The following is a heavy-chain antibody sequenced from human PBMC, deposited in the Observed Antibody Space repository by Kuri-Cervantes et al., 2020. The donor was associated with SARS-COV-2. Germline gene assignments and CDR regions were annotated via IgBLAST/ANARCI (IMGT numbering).Heavy chain of an antibody. CDR1: GFTVSSNY. CDR2: ISGSGGST. V-gene: IGHV3-23*01. Sequence: GESLKISCAASGFTVSSNYMSWVRQAPGKGLEWVSAISGSGGSTYYADSVKGRFTISRDNSKNTLYLQMNSLRAEDTAVYYCAKDLGSGSDPYYFDYWGQGTLVTVSS. CDR3: AKDLGSGSDPYYFDY. D-gene: IGHD3-10*01. J-gene: IGHJ4*02.